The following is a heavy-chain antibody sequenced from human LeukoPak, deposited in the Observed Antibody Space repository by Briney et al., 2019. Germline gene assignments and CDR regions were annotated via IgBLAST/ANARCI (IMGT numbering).Heavy chain of an antibody. Sequence: ASVKVSCKASGYTFTSYYMHWVRQAPGQGLEWMGIINPSGGSTSYAQKFQGRVTMTRDTSTGTVYMKLSSLRSEDTAMYYCAREWAGIFGSSWGQGTLVTVSS. CDR2: INPSGGST. J-gene: IGHJ5*02. D-gene: IGHD2/OR15-2a*01. V-gene: IGHV1-46*01. CDR1: GYTFTSYY. CDR3: AREWAGIFGSS.